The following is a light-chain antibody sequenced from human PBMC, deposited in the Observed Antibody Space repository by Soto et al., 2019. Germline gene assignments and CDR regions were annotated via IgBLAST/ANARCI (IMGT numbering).Light chain of an antibody. Sequence: DIQLTQSPSSLSASVGDRVTITCRASQSISSYLNWYQQKPGKAPKLLIYAASSLQSGVPSRFSGSASGTDFTLTISSLQSEDFAVYYCQQYKNRPLGTFGQGTKVDIK. J-gene: IGKJ1*01. CDR3: QQYKNRPLGT. CDR2: AAS. V-gene: IGKV1-39*01. CDR1: QSISSY.